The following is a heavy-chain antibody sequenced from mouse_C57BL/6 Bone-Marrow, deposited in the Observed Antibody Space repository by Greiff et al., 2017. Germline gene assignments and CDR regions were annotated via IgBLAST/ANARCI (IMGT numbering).Heavy chain of an antibody. CDR1: GYTFTSYW. CDR2: IDPSASYT. D-gene: IGHD3-1*01. V-gene: IGHV1-69*01. Sequence: QVQLQQPGAELVMPGASVKLSCKASGYTFTSYWMHWVKQRPGQGLEWIGEIDPSASYTNYNQKFKGKSTLTVDKSSSTAYMQLSSLTSEDSAVYYCARGSYFDYWGQGTTLTVSS. CDR3: ARGSYFDY. J-gene: IGHJ2*01.